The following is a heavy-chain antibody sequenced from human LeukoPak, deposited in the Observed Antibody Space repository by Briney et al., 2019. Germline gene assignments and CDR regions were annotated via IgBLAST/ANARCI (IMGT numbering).Heavy chain of an antibody. CDR1: GYTFTSYD. CDR3: AKRGYYGSGSYSSYYYYYMDV. Sequence: ASVKVSCKASGYTFTSYDINWVRQATGQGLEWMGWMNPNSGNTGYAQKFQGRVTITRNTSISTAYMELSSLRSEDTAVYYCAKRGYYGSGSYSSYYYYYMDVWGKGTTVTISS. V-gene: IGHV1-8*03. J-gene: IGHJ6*03. D-gene: IGHD3-10*01. CDR2: MNPNSGNT.